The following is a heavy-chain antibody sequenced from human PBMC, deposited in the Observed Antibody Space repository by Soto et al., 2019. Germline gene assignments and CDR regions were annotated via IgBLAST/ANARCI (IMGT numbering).Heavy chain of an antibody. CDR1: GGTVKTALCY. CDR2: IYYSGST. Sequence: PETLCHTCTFSGGTVKTALCYLSWLQPPPGKGLEWIGYIYYSGSTNYNPSLKSRVSISLDTSKNQFSLNLSSVTAADTAVYFCARYHQSFYDTSGYYHYFDYWGQGNPVTVT. D-gene: IGHD3-22*01. V-gene: IGHV4-61*01. J-gene: IGHJ4*02. CDR3: ARYHQSFYDTSGYYHYFDY.